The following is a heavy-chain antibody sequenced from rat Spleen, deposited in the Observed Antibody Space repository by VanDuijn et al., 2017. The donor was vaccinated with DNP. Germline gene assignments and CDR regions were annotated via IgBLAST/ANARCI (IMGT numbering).Heavy chain of an antibody. CDR3: ARGSGTYYWYFDF. D-gene: IGHD5-1*01. CDR2: MRYEGDNT. J-gene: IGHJ1*01. V-gene: IGHV5-22*01. Sequence: EVQLVESGGGLVQPGRSLKLSCAASGFTFSDYYMAWVRQAPTKGLELVAYMRYEGDNTYRGDSVKGRFTISRDNAKSTLYLQMNSLRSEDMATYYCARGSGTYYWYFDFWGPGTMVTVSS. CDR1: GFTFSDYY.